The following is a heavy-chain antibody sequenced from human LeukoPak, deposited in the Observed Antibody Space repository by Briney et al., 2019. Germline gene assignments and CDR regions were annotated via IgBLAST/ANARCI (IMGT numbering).Heavy chain of an antibody. Sequence: SVKVSCKASGGTFGSYAISWVRQAPGQGLEWMGGIIPIFGTANYAQKFQGRVTITADESTSTAYMELSSLRSEGTAVYYCARVDTTVTTYPYYYYGMDVWGQGTTVTVSS. CDR1: GGTFGSYA. CDR3: ARVDTTVTTYPYYYYGMDV. J-gene: IGHJ6*02. V-gene: IGHV1-69*01. D-gene: IGHD4-17*01. CDR2: IIPIFGTA.